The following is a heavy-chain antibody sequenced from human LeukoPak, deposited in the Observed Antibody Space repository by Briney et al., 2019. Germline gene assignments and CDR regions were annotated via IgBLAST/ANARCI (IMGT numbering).Heavy chain of an antibody. CDR1: GYTFTSYV. CDR2: INAGNGNT. D-gene: IGHD4-23*01. J-gene: IGHJ4*02. CDR3: ATERGGNFYFDY. Sequence: ASVKVSCKAYGYTFTSYVMHWVRQAPGQRLEWMGWINAGNGNTKYSQKFQGRVTITRDTSASTAYMELSSLRSEDTAVYYCATERGGNFYFDYWGQGILVTVSS. V-gene: IGHV1-3*01.